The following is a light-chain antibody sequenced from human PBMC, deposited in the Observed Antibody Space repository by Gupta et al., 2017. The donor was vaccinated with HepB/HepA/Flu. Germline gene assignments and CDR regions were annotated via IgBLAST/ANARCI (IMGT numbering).Light chain of an antibody. CDR2: GTS. CDR1: QSVSWP. V-gene: IGKV3-11*01. CDR3: QQRYNFTFI. Sequence: EVVLTQSPDILSLPLGERATLSCSPSQSVSWPMAWYQQKPGQAPRLLIYGTSKRATGIPARFSGSGSGTDFTLTISSLEPEDYAVYYCQQRYNFTFIFGPGTKVEIK. J-gene: IGKJ3*01.